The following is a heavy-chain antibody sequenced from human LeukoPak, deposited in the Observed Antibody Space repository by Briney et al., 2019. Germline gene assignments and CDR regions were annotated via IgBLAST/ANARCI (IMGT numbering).Heavy chain of an antibody. D-gene: IGHD2-8*02. CDR1: GLNFNSRW. V-gene: IGHV3-7*03. J-gene: IGHJ4*02. Sequence: PGGSLRLSCVASGLNFNSRWMDWVRRAPGQGLEWVASIKEDGSETHYVDSVRGRFTISRDSDKNSLYLQMNNLRAEDTAMYYCARDGGWWRFDFWGQGALVTVSS. CDR3: ARDGGWWRFDF. CDR2: IKEDGSET.